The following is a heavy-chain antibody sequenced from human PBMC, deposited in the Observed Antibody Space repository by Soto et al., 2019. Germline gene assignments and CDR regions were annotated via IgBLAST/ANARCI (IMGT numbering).Heavy chain of an antibody. CDR2: INHSGST. V-gene: IGHV4-34*01. CDR1: GGSFSGYY. Sequence: ETLSLTCAVYGGSFSGYYWSWIRQPPGKGLEWIGEINHSGSTNYNPSLKSRVTISVDTSKNQFSLKLSSVTAADTAVYYCARGFLDREYSSSWYGGYYYYMDVWGKGTTVSV. J-gene: IGHJ6*03. D-gene: IGHD6-13*01. CDR3: ARGFLDREYSSSWYGGYYYYMDV.